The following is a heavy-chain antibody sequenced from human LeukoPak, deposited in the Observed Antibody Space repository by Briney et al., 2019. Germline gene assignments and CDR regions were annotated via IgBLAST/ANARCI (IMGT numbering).Heavy chain of an antibody. CDR2: IIPIFGTA. CDR1: GGTFSSYA. CDR3: AGDPSPPSYGSPIFDY. D-gene: IGHD5-18*01. J-gene: IGHJ4*02. Sequence: SVKVSCKASGGTFSSYAISWVRQAPGQGLEWMGGIIPIFGTANYAQKFQGRVTITTDESTSTAYMELSSLRSKDTAVYYCAGDPSPPSYGSPIFDYWGQGTLVTVSS. V-gene: IGHV1-69*05.